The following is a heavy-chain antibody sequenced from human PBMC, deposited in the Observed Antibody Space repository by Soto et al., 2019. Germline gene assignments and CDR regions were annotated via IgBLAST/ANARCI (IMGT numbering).Heavy chain of an antibody. CDR1: GGSISSGGYY. Sequence: SETLSLTCTVSGGSISSGGYYWSWIRQHPGRGLEWIGYIYYSGSTYYNPSLKSRVTISVDTSKNQFSLKLSSVTAADTAVYYFARAIGHYYDSATPDAFDIWGQGTMVTVSS. V-gene: IGHV4-31*03. CDR3: ARAIGHYYDSATPDAFDI. CDR2: IYYSGST. D-gene: IGHD3-22*01. J-gene: IGHJ3*02.